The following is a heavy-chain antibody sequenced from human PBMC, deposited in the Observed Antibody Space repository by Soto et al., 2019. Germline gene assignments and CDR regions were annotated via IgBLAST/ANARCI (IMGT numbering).Heavy chain of an antibody. J-gene: IGHJ4*02. D-gene: IGHD3-22*01. CDR3: ARGRHDSSGYYSFDY. V-gene: IGHV4-39*01. CDR2: IYYSGST. CDR1: GGSISSSSYY. Sequence: SETLSLTCTVSGGSISSSSYYWGWIRQPPGKGLEWIGSIYYSGSTYYNPSLKSRVSISVDTSKNQFSLKLSSVTAADTAVYYCARGRHDSSGYYSFDYWGQGTLVTVS.